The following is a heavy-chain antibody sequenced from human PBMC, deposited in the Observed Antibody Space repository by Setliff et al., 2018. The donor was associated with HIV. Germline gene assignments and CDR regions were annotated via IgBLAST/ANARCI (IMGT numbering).Heavy chain of an antibody. Sequence: GASVKVSCKASGYTFTSYGLSWVRQAPGQGLEWMGWISDYNSNTEYAQDLQGRVTLTTDTSTATAYLELRSLRSDDTAVYYCARSGESFTTHFDAWGQGTMVTVSS. CDR1: GYTFTSYG. CDR2: ISDYNSNT. J-gene: IGHJ3*01. V-gene: IGHV1-18*01. D-gene: IGHD4-4*01. CDR3: ARSGESFTTHFDA.